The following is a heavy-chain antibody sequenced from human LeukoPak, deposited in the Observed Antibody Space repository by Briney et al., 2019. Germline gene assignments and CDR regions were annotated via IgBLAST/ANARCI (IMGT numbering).Heavy chain of an antibody. CDR3: AKDGRVPGYSYIYYYGMDV. Sequence: GGSLRLSCAASGFTFSSYAMSWVRQAPGKGLEWVSAISGSGGSTYYADSVKGRFTISRDNSKNTLYLQMNSLRAEDTAVYYCAKDGRVPGYSYIYYYGMDVWGQGTTVTVSS. V-gene: IGHV3-23*01. CDR1: GFTFSSYA. CDR2: ISGSGGST. J-gene: IGHJ6*02. D-gene: IGHD5-18*01.